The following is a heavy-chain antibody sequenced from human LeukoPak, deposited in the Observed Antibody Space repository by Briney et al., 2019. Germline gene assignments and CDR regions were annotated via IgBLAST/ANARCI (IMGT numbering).Heavy chain of an antibody. CDR1: GFTFSNYA. D-gene: IGHD2-2*01. CDR2: ISGNGVAT. V-gene: IGHV3-64*01. CDR3: ARDASEIVVVPAAVGPFDL. Sequence: GGSLRLSCAASGFTFSNYAMYWVRQTPGKGLEYVSVISGNGVATHYATSVKGRFTISRDNSKNTLYLQMGSLRAEDMAVYYCARDASEIVVVPAAVGPFDLWGQGTLVTVSS. J-gene: IGHJ4*02.